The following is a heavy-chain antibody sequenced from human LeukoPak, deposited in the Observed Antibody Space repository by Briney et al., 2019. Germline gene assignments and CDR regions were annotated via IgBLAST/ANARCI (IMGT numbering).Heavy chain of an antibody. CDR2: ISSSSSYI. J-gene: IGHJ4*02. Sequence: GGSLRLSCAASGFTFSSYSMNWGRQAPGKGLEWVSSISSSSSYIYYADSVKGRFTISRDNAKNSLYLQMNSLRAEDTAVYYCARGLTYDILTGYQYWGQGTLVTVSS. CDR3: ARGLTYDILTGYQY. CDR1: GFTFSSYS. V-gene: IGHV3-21*01. D-gene: IGHD3-9*01.